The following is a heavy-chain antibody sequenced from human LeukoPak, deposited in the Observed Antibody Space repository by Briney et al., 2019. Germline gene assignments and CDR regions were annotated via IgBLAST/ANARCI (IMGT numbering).Heavy chain of an antibody. CDR2: ISYDGSNK. J-gene: IGHJ4*02. CDR1: GFTFSSYA. V-gene: IGHV3-30-3*01. Sequence: GGSLRLSCAASGFTFSSYAMHRVRQAPGKGLEWVAVISYDGSNKYYADSVKGRFTISRDNSKNTLYLQMNSLRAEDTAVYYCARDQDYYDSSGYYVLYYFDYWGQGTLVTVSS. CDR3: ARDQDYYDSSGYYVLYYFDY. D-gene: IGHD3-22*01.